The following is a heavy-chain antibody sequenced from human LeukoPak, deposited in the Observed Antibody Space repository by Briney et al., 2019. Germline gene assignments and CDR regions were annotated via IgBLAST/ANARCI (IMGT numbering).Heavy chain of an antibody. V-gene: IGHV4-34*01. J-gene: IGHJ4*02. Sequence: SETLSLICAVYGGSFSVYYWSWIRQPPGKGMEWIGEINHSGSTNYNPSLKSRVTISVDTSKNQFSLKLSSVTAADTAVYYCARGKGMVRGMKYWGQGTLVTVSS. CDR2: INHSGST. D-gene: IGHD3-10*01. CDR3: ARGKGMVRGMKY. CDR1: GGSFSVYY.